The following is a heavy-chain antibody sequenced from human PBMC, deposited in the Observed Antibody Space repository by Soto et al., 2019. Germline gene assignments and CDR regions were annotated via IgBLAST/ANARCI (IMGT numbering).Heavy chain of an antibody. CDR3: ARDVYPWIAGSLDAFDI. D-gene: IGHD5-12*01. CDR2: ISSSSSTI. V-gene: IGHV3-48*04. CDR1: GFTFSSYS. J-gene: IGHJ3*02. Sequence: GGSLRLSCAASGFTFSSYSMNWVRQAPGKGLEWVSYISSSSSTIYYADSVKGRFTISRDNAKNSLYLQMNSLRAEDTAVYYCARDVYPWIAGSLDAFDIWGQGTMVTVSS.